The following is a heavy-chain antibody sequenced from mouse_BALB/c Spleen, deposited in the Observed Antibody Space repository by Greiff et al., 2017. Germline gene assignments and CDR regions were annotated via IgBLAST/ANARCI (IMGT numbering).Heavy chain of an antibody. J-gene: IGHJ4*01. CDR1: GFTFSNYW. Sequence: EVKLMESGGGLVQPGGSMKLSCVASGFTFSNYWMNWVRQSPEKGLEWVAEIRLKSNNYATHYAESVKGRFTISRDDSKSSVYLQMNNLRAEDTGIYYCTRGGYGGRAMDYWGQGTSVTVSS. CDR2: IRLKSNNYAT. D-gene: IGHD2-2*01. V-gene: IGHV6-6*02. CDR3: TRGGYGGRAMDY.